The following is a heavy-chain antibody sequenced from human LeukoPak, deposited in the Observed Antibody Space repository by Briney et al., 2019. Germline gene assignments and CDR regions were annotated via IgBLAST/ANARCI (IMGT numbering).Heavy chain of an antibody. CDR2: INAGNGNT. V-gene: IGHV1-3*01. CDR1: GYTFTSYA. Sequence: ASVKVSCKASGYTFTSYAMHWVRQAPGQRLEWMGWINAGNGNTKYSQKFQGRVTITRGTSASTAYMELSSLRSEDTAVYYCARESRYYDSSGYSYYFDYWGQGTLVTVSS. D-gene: IGHD3-22*01. J-gene: IGHJ4*02. CDR3: ARESRYYDSSGYSYYFDY.